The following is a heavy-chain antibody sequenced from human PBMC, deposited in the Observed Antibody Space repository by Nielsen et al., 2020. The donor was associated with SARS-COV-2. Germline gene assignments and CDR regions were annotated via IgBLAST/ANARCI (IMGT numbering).Heavy chain of an antibody. J-gene: IGHJ4*02. CDR1: GFTFSSYA. CDR2: ISGSGGST. Sequence: GGSLRLSCAASGFTFSSYAMSWVRQAPGKGLEWVSAISGSGGSTYYADSVKGRFTISRDNSKNTLYLQMNSLRAEDTALYYCAKDMGYGDYPRGFDYWGQGTLVTVSS. CDR3: AKDMGYGDYPRGFDY. D-gene: IGHD4-17*01. V-gene: IGHV3-23*01.